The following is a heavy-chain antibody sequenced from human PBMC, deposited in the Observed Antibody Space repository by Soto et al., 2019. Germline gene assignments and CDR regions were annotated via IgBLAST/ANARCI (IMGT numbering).Heavy chain of an antibody. V-gene: IGHV4-39*02. CDR2: IFYTGTT. D-gene: IGHD2-2*01. J-gene: IGHJ4*02. CDR1: GGSISYNSYD. Sequence: SETLSLTCSVSGGSISYNSYDWGWIRQPPGKGLEWIGGIFYTGTTYYSPSLKDRATMSMDTSKNSFSVNLTSVTAADTAVYFCARLVVVAPVANVWGQGTLVTVSS. CDR3: ARLVVVAPVANV.